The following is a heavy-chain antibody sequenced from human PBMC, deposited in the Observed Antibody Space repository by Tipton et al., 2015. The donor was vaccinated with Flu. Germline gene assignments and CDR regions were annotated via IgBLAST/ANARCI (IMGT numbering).Heavy chain of an antibody. J-gene: IGHJ6*02. CDR2: VYHRETSYY. V-gene: IGHV4-30-2*06. Sequence: TLSLTCVVSGGSISSSGHYWGWVRQSPGRGLEWIGSVYHRETSYYRGPTRYNPSLMSRVSISVDSFKSQFSLQLSSLTAADTAVYFCVSCTNYYYGMDVWGQGTTVTVSS. CDR1: GGSISSSGHY. CDR3: VSCTNYYYGMDV.